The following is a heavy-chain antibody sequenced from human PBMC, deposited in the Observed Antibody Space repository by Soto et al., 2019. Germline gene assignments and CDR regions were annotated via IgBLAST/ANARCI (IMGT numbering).Heavy chain of an antibody. CDR3: ASPVGNAVPAANYYYYYGMAV. D-gene: IGHD2-2*01. CDR1: GFTFSSYA. J-gene: IGHJ6*02. Sequence: QVQLVESGGGVVQPGRSLRLSCAASGFTFSSYAMHWVRQAPGKGLEWVAVISYDGSNKYYADSVKGRFTISRDNSKNTLYLQMNSRRAEDTAVYYCASPVGNAVPAANYYYYYGMAVWGQGTTVTVSS. V-gene: IGHV3-30-3*01. CDR2: ISYDGSNK.